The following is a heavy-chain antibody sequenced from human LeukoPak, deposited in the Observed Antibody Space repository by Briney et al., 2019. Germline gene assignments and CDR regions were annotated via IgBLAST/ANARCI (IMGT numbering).Heavy chain of an antibody. CDR2: SYHGGST. CDR3: AREAASEIAYCGGDCWPDAFDI. D-gene: IGHD2-21*02. CDR1: GGSISSGGFS. J-gene: IGHJ3*02. Sequence: SETLSLTCAVSGGSISSGGFSWNWIRQSPGKGLEWIGYSYHGGSTLYNPSLKSRVTISVDRSRNQFSLKLTSATAADTAVYYCAREAASEIAYCGGDCWPDAFDIWGQGTMVTVSS. V-gene: IGHV4-30-2*06.